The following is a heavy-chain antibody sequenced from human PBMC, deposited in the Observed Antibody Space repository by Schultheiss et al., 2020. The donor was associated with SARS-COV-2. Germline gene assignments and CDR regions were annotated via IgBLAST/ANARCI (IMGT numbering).Heavy chain of an antibody. D-gene: IGHD2-2*01. V-gene: IGHV4-59*12. Sequence: SETLSLTCTVSGGSISSYYWSWIRQPPGKGLEWIGYIYYSGSTNYNPSLKSRVTISVDTSKNQFSLKLSSVTAADTAVYYCARFKRDIVVVPAASSGRAFDIWGQGTMVTVSS. CDR3: ARFKRDIVVVPAASSGRAFDI. CDR2: IYYSGST. CDR1: GGSISSYY. J-gene: IGHJ3*02.